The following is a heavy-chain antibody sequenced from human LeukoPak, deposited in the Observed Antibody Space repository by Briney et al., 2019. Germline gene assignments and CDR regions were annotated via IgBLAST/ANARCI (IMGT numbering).Heavy chain of an antibody. CDR2: INHSGST. V-gene: IGHV4-34*01. Sequence: PGGSLRLSCVASGFTFSDYYMSWIRQPPGKGLEWIGEINHSGSTNYDPSLKSRVTISVDTSKNQFSLKLSSVTATDTAVYYCARGRGTKTRWFDPWGQGTLVTVSS. CDR3: ARGRGTKTRWFDP. D-gene: IGHD2-8*01. CDR1: GFTFSDYY. J-gene: IGHJ5*02.